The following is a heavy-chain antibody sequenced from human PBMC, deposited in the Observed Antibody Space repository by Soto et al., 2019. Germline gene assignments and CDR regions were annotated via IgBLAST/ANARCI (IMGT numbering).Heavy chain of an antibody. D-gene: IGHD1-26*01. J-gene: IGHJ4*02. CDR1: GFTFSSYA. Sequence: EVPLLESGGGLVQPGGSLSLSCAASGFTFSSYAMSWVRQAPGKGLEWVSAISGSAGSTYNPDSVKGRFTISRDNSKNTLYLQMTSLRAEDTAVYYCAKASGWELHRRQLGYWGQGTLVTVSS. CDR3: AKASGWELHRRQLGY. V-gene: IGHV3-23*01. CDR2: ISGSAGST.